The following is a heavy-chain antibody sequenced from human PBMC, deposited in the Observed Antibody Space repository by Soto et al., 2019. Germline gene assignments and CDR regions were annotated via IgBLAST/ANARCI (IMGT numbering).Heavy chain of an antibody. J-gene: IGHJ2*01. V-gene: IGHV3-33*01. Sequence: SGYTFTNYGMHWVRQAPGKGLEWVALIWHDGSNKGYADSVKGRFTISRDNSKNTLYLQMNSLRAEDTAVYYCARPLWRNDYNWGYFDLWGRGTLVTVSS. D-gene: IGHD4-4*01. CDR1: GYTFTNYG. CDR3: ARPLWRNDYNWGYFDL. CDR2: IWHDGSNK.